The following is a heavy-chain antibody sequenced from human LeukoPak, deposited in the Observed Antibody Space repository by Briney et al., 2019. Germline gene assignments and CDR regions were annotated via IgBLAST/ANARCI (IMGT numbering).Heavy chain of an antibody. D-gene: IGHD3-10*02. J-gene: IGHJ6*03. Sequence: QTGGTLRLSCAASGFTFSSYGMSWVRQAPGKGLEWVSAISGSGGSTYYADSVKGRFTISRDNAKNSLYLQMNSLRAEDTAVYYCARDWGMFGADPSYYYYYYMDVWGKGTTVTVSS. CDR1: GFTFSSYG. CDR2: ISGSGGST. CDR3: ARDWGMFGADPSYYYYYYMDV. V-gene: IGHV3-23*01.